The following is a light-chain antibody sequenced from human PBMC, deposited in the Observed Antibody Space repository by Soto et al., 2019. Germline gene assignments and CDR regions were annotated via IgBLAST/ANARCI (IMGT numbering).Light chain of an antibody. J-gene: IGLJ3*02. V-gene: IGLV2-23*01. CDR2: EGT. CDR1: STDVGSYNL. Sequence: QSALTQRASVSGSPGQSITISCIGTSTDVGSYNLFSWYQQHPGKAPKLIIYEGTKRPAGVSNRFSGSKSGNTASLTVSGLQAEDEADYFCCSYAYTFSVFGGGTKVTVL. CDR3: CSYAYTFSV.